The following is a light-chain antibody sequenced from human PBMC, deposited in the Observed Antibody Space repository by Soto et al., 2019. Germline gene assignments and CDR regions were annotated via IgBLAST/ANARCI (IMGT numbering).Light chain of an antibody. CDR2: GAS. CDR3: QQYNNWIT. Sequence: EIVMTPSPATLSVSPGERATLSCRASQSMSSNLAWYQQRPGQAPRLLIYGASTRATGIPARFSGSGSGTDFTLTISRLEPEDFAVYYCQQYNNWITFGQGTRLEIK. CDR1: QSMSSN. J-gene: IGKJ5*01. V-gene: IGKV3-15*01.